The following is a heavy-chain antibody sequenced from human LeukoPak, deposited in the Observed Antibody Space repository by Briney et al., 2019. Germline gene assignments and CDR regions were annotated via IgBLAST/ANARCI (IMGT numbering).Heavy chain of an antibody. CDR2: IYSGGST. CDR3: ASCYYGSGSYYLDY. D-gene: IGHD3-10*01. J-gene: IGHJ4*02. Sequence: GGSLRLSCAASGFTVSSNYMSWVRQAPGKGLEWVSVIYSGGSTYYADSVKGRFTISRDNSKNTLYLQMNSLRAEDTAVYYCASCYYGSGSYYLDYWGQGTLVTVSS. V-gene: IGHV3-53*01. CDR1: GFTVSSNY.